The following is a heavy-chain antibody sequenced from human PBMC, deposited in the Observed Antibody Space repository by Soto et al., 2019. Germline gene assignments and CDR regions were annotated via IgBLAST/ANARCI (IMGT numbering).Heavy chain of an antibody. CDR1: GYTFTSYG. CDR2: ISAYNGNT. J-gene: IGHJ4*02. Sequence: ASVKVSCKASGYTFTSYGISWVRQSPGQGLEWMGWISAYNGNTNYAQKLQGRVTMTTDTSTSTAYMELRSLRSDDTAVYYCARVPEGYSSSSHFDYWGQGTLVTVSS. V-gene: IGHV1-18*01. D-gene: IGHD6-6*01. CDR3: ARVPEGYSSSSHFDY.